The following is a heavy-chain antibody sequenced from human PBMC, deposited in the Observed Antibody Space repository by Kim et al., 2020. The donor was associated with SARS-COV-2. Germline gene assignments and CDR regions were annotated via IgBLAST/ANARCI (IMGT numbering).Heavy chain of an antibody. D-gene: IGHD3-3*01. CDR2: IYYSGST. J-gene: IGHJ2*01. CDR1: GGSISSGGYY. V-gene: IGHV4-31*03. Sequence: SETLSLTCTVSGGSISSGGYYWSWIRQHPGKGLEWIGYIYYSGSTYYNPSLKSRVTISVDTSKNQFSPKLSSVTAADTAVYYCARDHNYDFWSGYSNPRDIWYFDLWGRGTLVTVSS. CDR3: ARDHNYDFWSGYSNPRDIWYFDL.